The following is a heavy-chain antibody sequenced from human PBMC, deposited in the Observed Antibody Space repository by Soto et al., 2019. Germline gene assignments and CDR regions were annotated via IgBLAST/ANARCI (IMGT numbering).Heavy chain of an antibody. CDR2: INPSGGST. Sequence: ASVRVSCKASGYTFTSYYMHWVRQAPGQGLGWMGIINPSGGSTRYAQKFQGRVTMTRDTSTSTVYMELSSLRSEDTAVYYCARDLGHIVVVTARGAFDIWGQGTMVTVSS. D-gene: IGHD2-21*02. CDR1: GYTFTSYY. CDR3: ARDLGHIVVVTARGAFDI. J-gene: IGHJ3*02. V-gene: IGHV1-46*01.